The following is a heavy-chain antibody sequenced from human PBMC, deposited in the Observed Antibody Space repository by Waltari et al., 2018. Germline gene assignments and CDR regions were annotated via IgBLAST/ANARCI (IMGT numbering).Heavy chain of an antibody. Sequence: EVQLVESGGGLVQPGGSLRLSYAASGFTLSSNSMNWVRQAPGKGLEWVSYISSSSSTIYYADSVKGRFTISRDNAKNSLYLQMNSLRAEDTAVYYCARGGIAARRAFDYWGQGTLVTVSS. CDR1: GFTLSSNS. D-gene: IGHD6-6*01. CDR2: ISSSSSTI. CDR3: ARGGIAARRAFDY. V-gene: IGHV3-48*01. J-gene: IGHJ4*02.